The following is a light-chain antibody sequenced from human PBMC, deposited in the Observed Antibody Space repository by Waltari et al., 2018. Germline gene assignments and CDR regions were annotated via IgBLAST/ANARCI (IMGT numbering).Light chain of an antibody. J-gene: IGLJ1*01. CDR2: EGS. CDR3: CSYAGSSTFYV. Sequence: QSALTQPASVSGSPGQSITISCTGTSSAVGSYNLVSWYQQYPGKAPKLMIYEGSKRPSGVSNRFSGSKSGNTASLTISGLQAEDEADYYCCSYAGSSTFYVFGTGTKVTVL. V-gene: IGLV2-23*01. CDR1: SSAVGSYNL.